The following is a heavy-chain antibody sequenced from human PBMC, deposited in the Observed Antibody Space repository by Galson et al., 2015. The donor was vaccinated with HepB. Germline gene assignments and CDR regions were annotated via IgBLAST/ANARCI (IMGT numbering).Heavy chain of an antibody. CDR2: MAYDGSNK. Sequence: SLRLSCAASGFTFSGYGMHWVRQTPGKGLEWLAVMAYDGSNKHYADSVKGRFTISRDNSKNVLYLQMNNLRAEDTAMCYCARDFGGWGYTSNWYPDYWGQGALLTVSS. CDR3: ARDFGGWGYTSNWYPDY. CDR1: GFTFSGYG. V-gene: IGHV3-30*03. J-gene: IGHJ4*02. D-gene: IGHD6-13*01.